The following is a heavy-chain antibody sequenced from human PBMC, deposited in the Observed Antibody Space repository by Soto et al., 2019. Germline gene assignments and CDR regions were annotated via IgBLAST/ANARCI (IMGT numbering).Heavy chain of an antibody. Sequence: QVQLVQSGAEVKKPGASVKVSCKASGYTFTTYGISWVRQAPGQGLEWMGWISAYNGNRNYAQKLRGRVTMTTDTSKSPAYMEKSSLSSDDSAVYYCARDLEDWNDMLGEDYYYGMDVWSQGTTVTVSS. V-gene: IGHV1-18*01. CDR2: ISAYNGNR. J-gene: IGHJ6*02. CDR3: ARDLEDWNDMLGEDYYYGMDV. CDR1: GYTFTTYG. D-gene: IGHD1-1*01.